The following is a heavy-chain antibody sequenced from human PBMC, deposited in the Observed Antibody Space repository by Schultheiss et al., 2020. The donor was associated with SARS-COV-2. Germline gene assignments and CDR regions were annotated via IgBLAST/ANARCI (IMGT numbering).Heavy chain of an antibody. D-gene: IGHD6-19*01. CDR1: GFTFSNYA. CDR3: ASGSSGWDNWFDP. J-gene: IGHJ5*02. V-gene: IGHV3-23*01. Sequence: GGSLRLSCAASGFTFSNYAMSWVRQAPGKGLEWVSGISESGGSTYYADPVKGRFTISRDNSKNTLFLQMNSLRAEDTAVYYCASGSSGWDNWFDPWGQGTLVTVSS. CDR2: ISESGGST.